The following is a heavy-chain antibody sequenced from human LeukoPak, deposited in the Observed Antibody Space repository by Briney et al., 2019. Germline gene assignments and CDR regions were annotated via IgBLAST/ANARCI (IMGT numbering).Heavy chain of an antibody. Sequence: PGGSLRLSCAASGFTFRSYGRHWVRQAPGKGLEWVALISFDGSNIHYADSVKGRFTISRDNFRNTLYLQMNSLRAEDTADYYCAKDGGMLTGVPNWFDPWGQGTLVTVSS. V-gene: IGHV3-30*18. D-gene: IGHD3-16*01. CDR2: ISFDGSNI. CDR3: AKDGGMLTGVPNWFDP. CDR1: GFTFRSYG. J-gene: IGHJ5*02.